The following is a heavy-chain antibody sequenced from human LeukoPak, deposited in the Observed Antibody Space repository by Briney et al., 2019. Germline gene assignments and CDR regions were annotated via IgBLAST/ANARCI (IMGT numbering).Heavy chain of an antibody. Sequence: GGSLRLSCAASGFTFSSYAMHWVRQAPGKGLEYVSAISSNGGSTYYANSVKGRFTISRDNSKNTLYLQMGSLRAEDMAVYYCARGRIRADYWDQGTLVTVSS. J-gene: IGHJ4*02. CDR3: ARGRIRADY. CDR2: ISSNGGST. CDR1: GFTFSSYA. V-gene: IGHV3-64*01.